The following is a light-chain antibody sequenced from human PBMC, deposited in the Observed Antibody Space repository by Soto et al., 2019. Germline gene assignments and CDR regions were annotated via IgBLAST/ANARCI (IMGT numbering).Light chain of an antibody. CDR2: EVT. Sequence: QSVLTQPASVSGSRGQSITISCTGTSSDVGGYNYVSWYQQHPDKAPKLMIYEVTNRPPGVSNRFSGSKSANTASLTISGLQAEDEADYYCSSYTRRNTWVFGGGTKLTVL. CDR1: SSDVGGYNY. J-gene: IGLJ3*02. V-gene: IGLV2-14*01. CDR3: SSYTRRNTWV.